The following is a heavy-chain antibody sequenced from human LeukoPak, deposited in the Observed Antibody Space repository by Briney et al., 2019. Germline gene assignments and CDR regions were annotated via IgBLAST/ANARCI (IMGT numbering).Heavy chain of an antibody. J-gene: IGHJ4*02. CDR2: ISYDGSNK. D-gene: IGHD1-26*01. CDR1: GFTFSSYG. CDR3: AKGSPSGSYSNGVDY. Sequence: GRSLRLSCAASGFTFSSYGMHWVRQAPGKGLEWVAVISYDGSNKYYADSVKGRFTISRDNSKNTLYLQMNSLRAEDTAVYYCAKGSPSGSYSNGVDYWGQGTLVTVSP. V-gene: IGHV3-30*18.